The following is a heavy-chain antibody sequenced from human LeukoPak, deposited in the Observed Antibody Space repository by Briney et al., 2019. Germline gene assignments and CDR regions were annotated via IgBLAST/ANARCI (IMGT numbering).Heavy chain of an antibody. V-gene: IGHV4-59*11. Sequence: SETLSLTCTISGGSISSHYWSWIRQPPGKGLEWIGYIYYSGSTNYNPSLKSRVTISVDTSKNQFSLKLSSVTAADTAVYYCARGPLWFGELLPFDYWGQGTLVTVSS. D-gene: IGHD3-10*01. J-gene: IGHJ4*02. CDR2: IYYSGST. CDR1: GGSISSHY. CDR3: ARGPLWFGELLPFDY.